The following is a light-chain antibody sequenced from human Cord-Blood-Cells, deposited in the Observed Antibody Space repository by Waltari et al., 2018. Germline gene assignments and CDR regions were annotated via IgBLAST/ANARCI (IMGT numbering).Light chain of an antibody. CDR1: QSVLYSSNNKNY. J-gene: IGKJ3*01. V-gene: IGKV4-1*01. CDR3: QQDYSPVA. CDR2: WAS. Sequence: DIVMTQSPDSLAVSLGARAAINCKSSQSVLYSSNNKNYLAWYQQKPGQPPKRLIYWASTQESGVPDRFSGSASGTDFTLTISSLQAEDVAVYYCQQDYSPVALAPATQVDI.